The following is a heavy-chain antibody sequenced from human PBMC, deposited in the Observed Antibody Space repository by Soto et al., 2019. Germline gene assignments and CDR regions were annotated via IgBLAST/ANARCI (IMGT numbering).Heavy chain of an antibody. J-gene: IGHJ5*02. CDR3: ARVMSNGHSDL. Sequence: ASVKVSCKASAYTFPDYFINWVRQASGQGLEWMGWMNPKRGNTGYAQKFQDRVTMTRNTSIGTAYMDLRSLGSDDTAVYYCARVMSNGHSDLWGQGTLVTVSS. D-gene: IGHD2-8*01. V-gene: IGHV1-8*02. CDR2: MNPKRGNT. CDR1: AYTFPDYF.